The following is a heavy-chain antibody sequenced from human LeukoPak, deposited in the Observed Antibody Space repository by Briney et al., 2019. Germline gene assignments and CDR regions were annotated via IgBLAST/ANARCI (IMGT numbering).Heavy chain of an antibody. D-gene: IGHD4-17*01. J-gene: IGHJ3*02. CDR3: ARQTYGDYVYDAFDI. CDR2: IYPDDSDT. V-gene: IGHV5-51*01. Sequence: GESLKISCKGSGCSFTSYWIGWVRQMPGKGLEWMGIIYPDDSDTRYSPSFQGQVTISADKSISTAHLHWSSLKASDTAMYYCARQTYGDYVYDAFDIWGQGTMVTVSS. CDR1: GCSFTSYW.